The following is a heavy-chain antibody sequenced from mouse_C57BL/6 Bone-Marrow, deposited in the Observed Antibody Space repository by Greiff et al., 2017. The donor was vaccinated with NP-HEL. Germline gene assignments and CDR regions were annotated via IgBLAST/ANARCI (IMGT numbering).Heavy chain of an antibody. CDR1: GYTFTSYW. V-gene: IGHV1-64*01. Sequence: QVQLQQPGAELVKPGASVKLSCKASGYTFTSYWMHWVKQRPGQGLEWIGMIHPNSGSTNYNEKFKSKATLSVDKSSSTAYMHLSSLTSEDSAVYYCARSYDDDRGPFDYWGQGTTLTVSS. J-gene: IGHJ2*01. CDR2: IHPNSGST. CDR3: ARSYDDDRGPFDY. D-gene: IGHD2-4*01.